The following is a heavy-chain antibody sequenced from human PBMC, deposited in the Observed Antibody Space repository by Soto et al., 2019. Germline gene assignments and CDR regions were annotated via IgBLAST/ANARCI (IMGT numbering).Heavy chain of an antibody. Sequence: GESLKISCQGSGYSFTSYWIGWVRQLPGKGLEWMGIIYPGDSDTRYSPSFQGQVTISADKSISTAYLQWSSLKASDTAMYYCARHGSAWNVDIYYWGQGTLVTVSS. V-gene: IGHV5-51*01. CDR2: IYPGDSDT. D-gene: IGHD2-2*03. J-gene: IGHJ4*02. CDR3: ARHGSAWNVDIYY. CDR1: GYSFTSYW.